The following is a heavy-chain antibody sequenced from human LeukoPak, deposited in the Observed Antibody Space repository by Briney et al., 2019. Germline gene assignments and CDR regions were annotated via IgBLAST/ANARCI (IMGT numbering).Heavy chain of an antibody. D-gene: IGHD6-6*01. J-gene: IGHJ4*02. CDR2: INHSGST. V-gene: IGHV4-34*01. CDR3: ARGFGAARPRTYYFDY. Sequence: KSSETLSLTCAVYGGSFSGYYWSWIRQPPGKGLEWIGEINHSGSTNYNPSLKSRVTISVDTSKNQFSLKLSSVTAADTAVYYCARGFGAARPRTYYFDYWGQGTLVTVSS. CDR1: GGSFSGYY.